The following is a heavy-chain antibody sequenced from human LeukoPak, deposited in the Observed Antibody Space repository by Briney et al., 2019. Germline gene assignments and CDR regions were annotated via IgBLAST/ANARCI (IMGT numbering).Heavy chain of an antibody. CDR1: GFTFSSYA. J-gene: IGHJ4*02. CDR2: ISGSGGST. V-gene: IGHV3-23*01. Sequence: PGGSLRLSCAASGFTFSSYAMSWVRQAPGKGLEWVSAISGSGGSTYYADSVKGRFTISRDNSKNTLYLQMNSLRAEDTAVYFCAKGRNFDWFYFDYWGQGTLVTVSS. CDR3: AKGRNFDWFYFDY. D-gene: IGHD3-9*01.